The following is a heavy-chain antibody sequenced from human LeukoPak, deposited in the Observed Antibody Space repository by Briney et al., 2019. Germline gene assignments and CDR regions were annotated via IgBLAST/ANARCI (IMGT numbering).Heavy chain of an antibody. CDR1: GFTFSSYA. CDR3: ARDNPGPQSGSRFDY. J-gene: IGHJ4*02. Sequence: GGSLRLSCAASGFTFSSYAMHWVRQAPGKGLEWVAVISYDGSNEYYADSVKGRFTISRDNSKNTLYLQMNSLRAEDTAVYYCARDNPGPQSGSRFDYWGQGTLVTVSS. CDR2: ISYDGSNE. V-gene: IGHV3-30-3*01. D-gene: IGHD1-14*01.